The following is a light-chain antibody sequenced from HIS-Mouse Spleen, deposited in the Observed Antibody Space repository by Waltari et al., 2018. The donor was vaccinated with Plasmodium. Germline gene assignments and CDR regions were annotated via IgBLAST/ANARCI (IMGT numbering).Light chain of an antibody. CDR2: QDS. V-gene: IGLV3-1*01. Sequence: SYELTQPPSVSVSPGQTASITCSGDKLGDKYACWYQQQPGQSPVLVIYQDSKRPSGIPERFSGANSGNTATLTIGGTQAMDEADYYCQAWDSSTVVFGGGTKLTVL. J-gene: IGLJ2*01. CDR1: KLGDKY. CDR3: QAWDSSTVV.